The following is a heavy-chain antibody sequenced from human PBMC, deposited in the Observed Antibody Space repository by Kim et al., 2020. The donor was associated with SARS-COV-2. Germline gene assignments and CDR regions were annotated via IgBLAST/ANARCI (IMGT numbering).Heavy chain of an antibody. Sequence: ASVKVSCKASGYTFTGYYMHWVRQAPGQGLEWMGWINPNSGGTNYAQKFQGRVTMTRDTSISTAYMELSRLRSDDTAVYYCARLNTGSYYDFWSGYPSNFDYWGQGTLVTVSS. CDR1: GYTFTGYY. CDR3: ARLNTGSYYDFWSGYPSNFDY. J-gene: IGHJ4*02. D-gene: IGHD3-3*01. CDR2: INPNSGGT. V-gene: IGHV1-2*02.